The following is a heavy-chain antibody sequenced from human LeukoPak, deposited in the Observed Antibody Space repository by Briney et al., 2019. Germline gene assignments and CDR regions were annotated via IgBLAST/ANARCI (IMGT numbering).Heavy chain of an antibody. J-gene: IGHJ4*02. CDR2: IYTSGST. V-gene: IGHV4-61*02. D-gene: IGHD5-18*01. CDR1: GGSISSGSYY. CDR3: AREEQLWSTGSYYFDY. Sequence: SETLSLTCTVSGGSISSGSYYWSWIRQPAGKGLEWIGRIYTSGSTNYNPSLKSRVTISVDTSKNQFSLKLSSVTAADTAVYYCAREEQLWSTGSYYFDYWGQGTLVTVSS.